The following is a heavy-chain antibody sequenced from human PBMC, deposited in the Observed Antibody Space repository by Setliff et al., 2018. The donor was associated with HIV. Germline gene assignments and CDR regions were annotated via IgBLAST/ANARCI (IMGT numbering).Heavy chain of an antibody. CDR1: GGSISSDY. J-gene: IGHJ6*02. CDR3: ARSRTSSGYYGVTGYGMDV. D-gene: IGHD3-22*01. CDR2: IYYSRST. Sequence: NPSLTCTVPGGSISSDYWSWIRQPPGKGLEWIGYIYYSRSTNYNPSLKIRVTISVATSKNQFSVKLNSVTTADTAVYYSARSRTSSGYYGVTGYGMDVWGPGTTVTVSS. V-gene: IGHV4-59*01.